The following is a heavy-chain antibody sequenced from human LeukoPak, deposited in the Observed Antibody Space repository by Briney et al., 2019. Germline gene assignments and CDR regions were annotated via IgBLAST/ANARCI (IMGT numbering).Heavy chain of an antibody. CDR2: ISTSSSSK. CDR1: GFTFSSYR. Sequence: PGGSLRLSCAVSGFTFSSYRMSWVRQAPGKGLEWVSSISTSSSSKYYADSVKGRFTISRDNAKNSLDLQMNSLRAEDTAVYYCARFRGRDYYGSGIYFDYWGQGTLVTVSS. J-gene: IGHJ4*02. V-gene: IGHV3-21*01. D-gene: IGHD3-10*01. CDR3: ARFRGRDYYGSGIYFDY.